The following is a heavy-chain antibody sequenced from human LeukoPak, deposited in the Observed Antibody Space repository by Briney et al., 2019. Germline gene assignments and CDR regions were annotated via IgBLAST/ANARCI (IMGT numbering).Heavy chain of an antibody. Sequence: SETLSLTCTVSGGSISSYYWSWIRQPPGKGLEWIGSIYYSGSTYYNPSLKSRVTISVDTSKNQFSLKLSSVTAADTAVYYCARHSDSSGYYFDYWGQGTLVTVSS. CDR1: GGSISSYY. D-gene: IGHD3-22*01. CDR2: IYYSGST. J-gene: IGHJ4*02. CDR3: ARHSDSSGYYFDY. V-gene: IGHV4-59*05.